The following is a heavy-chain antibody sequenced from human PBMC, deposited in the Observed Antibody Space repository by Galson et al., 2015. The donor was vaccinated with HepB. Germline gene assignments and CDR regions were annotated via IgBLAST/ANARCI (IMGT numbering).Heavy chain of an antibody. D-gene: IGHD6-19*01. V-gene: IGHV3-48*01. CDR3: AGGLYSSGWYGIY. CDR1: GFTFSSYI. Sequence: SLRLSCAASGFTFSSYIMTWVRQAPGKGLEWVSYITGSSTTIYYADSVMGRFTISRDNAINSLYLQMNSLRAEDTAVYYCAGGLYSSGWYGIYWGQGTLVTVSS. J-gene: IGHJ4*02. CDR2: ITGSSTTI.